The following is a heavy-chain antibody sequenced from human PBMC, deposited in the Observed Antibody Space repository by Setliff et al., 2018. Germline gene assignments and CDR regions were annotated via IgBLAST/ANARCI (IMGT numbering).Heavy chain of an antibody. CDR1: GASITNINYY. CDR3: ARENGYCSGGACYFMFDY. V-gene: IGHV4-39*07. CDR2: IFYSGRT. D-gene: IGHD2-15*01. Sequence: SETLSLTCTVSGASITNINYYWGLIRQPPGKGLEWIGSIFYSGRTFYNPSLKSRVTISVDTSKNQFSLELSSVTAADTAMYYCARENGYCSGGACYFMFDYWGQGTLVTVAS. J-gene: IGHJ4*02.